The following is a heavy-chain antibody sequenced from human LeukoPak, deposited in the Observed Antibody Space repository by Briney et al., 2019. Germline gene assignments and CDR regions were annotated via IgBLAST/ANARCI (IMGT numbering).Heavy chain of an antibody. CDR2: IYTSGST. V-gene: IGHV4-61*02. CDR3: ARDHMLRGVDY. D-gene: IGHD3-10*01. Sequence: PSQTLSLTCTVSGGSISSGSYYWSWIRQPAGKGLEWIGRIYTSGSTNYNPSLKSRVTISVDTSKNQFSLKLTSVTAADTAVYYCARDHMLRGVDYWGQGTLVTVSS. J-gene: IGHJ4*02. CDR1: GGSISSGSYY.